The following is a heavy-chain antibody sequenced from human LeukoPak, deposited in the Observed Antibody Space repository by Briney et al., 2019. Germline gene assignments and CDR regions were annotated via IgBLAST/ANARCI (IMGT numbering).Heavy chain of an antibody. CDR3: AKGLTSAWRGFDY. J-gene: IGHJ4*02. D-gene: IGHD6-19*01. CDR2: ISGGST. V-gene: IGHV3-38-3*01. CDR1: GFTFSSYA. Sequence: GGSLRLSCAASGFTFSSYAMSWVRQAPGKGLEWVSSISGGSTYYADSRKGRFTISRDNSKNTLHLQVNSLRAEDTAVYYCAKGLTSAWRGFDYWGQGTPVTVSS.